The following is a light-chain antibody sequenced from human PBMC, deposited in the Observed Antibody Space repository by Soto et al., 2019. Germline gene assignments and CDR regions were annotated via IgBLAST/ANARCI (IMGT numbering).Light chain of an antibody. J-gene: IGLJ2*01. CDR3: SSSTTKTALL. CDR1: SSDIGAYDY. CDR2: AVS. Sequence: QSALTQPASVSGSPGQSITISCTGTSSDIGAYDYVAWYQHHPGSAPRLIIYAVSNRPSGVSNRFSGSKSGNTASLTISGLQPEDEADYFCSSSTTKTALLFGGGTQLTVL. V-gene: IGLV2-14*01.